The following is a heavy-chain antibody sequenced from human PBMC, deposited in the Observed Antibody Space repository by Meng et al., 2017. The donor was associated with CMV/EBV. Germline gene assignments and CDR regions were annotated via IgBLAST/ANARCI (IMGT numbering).Heavy chain of an antibody. J-gene: IGHJ4*02. D-gene: IGHD3-22*01. Sequence: GESLKISCAASGFTFSSYWISWVRQAPGKGLEWVANIKQDGSEKYYVDSVKGRFTISRDNAKNSLYLQMNSLRAEDTAVYYCARDPNLLAYYYDSSGWYWGQGTLVTVSS. CDR2: IKQDGSEK. V-gene: IGHV3-7*01. CDR3: ARDPNLLAYYYDSSGWY. CDR1: GFTFSSYW.